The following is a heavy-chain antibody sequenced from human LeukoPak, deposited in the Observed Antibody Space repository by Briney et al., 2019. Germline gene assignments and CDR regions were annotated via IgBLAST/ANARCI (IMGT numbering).Heavy chain of an antibody. J-gene: IGHJ4*02. D-gene: IGHD2-2*01. Sequence: GGSLRLSCAASGFTFSSYWMSWVRQAPGQGLEWVANIKQDGSEKYYVDSVKGRFTISRDNAKNSLYLQMNSLRAEDTAVYYCARDQRYCSSSSCPWEPFDYWGQGTLVTVSS. CDR2: IKQDGSEK. CDR3: ARDQRYCSSSSCPWEPFDY. V-gene: IGHV3-7*05. CDR1: GFTFSSYW.